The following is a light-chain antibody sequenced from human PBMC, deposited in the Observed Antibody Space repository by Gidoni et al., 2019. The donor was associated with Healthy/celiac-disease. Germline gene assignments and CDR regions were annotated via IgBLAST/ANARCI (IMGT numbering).Light chain of an antibody. Sequence: AIRMTQSPSSFAASTGDRVTITCRASQVISSYLVWYQQKPGKALKLRNYAASTLQSGVPSRFSCSESGTDFTLTSSCLQSEDFTTYYCQQYYSYPWTFGQGTKVEIK. J-gene: IGKJ1*01. CDR1: QVISSY. CDR3: QQYYSYPWT. V-gene: IGKV1-8*01. CDR2: AAS.